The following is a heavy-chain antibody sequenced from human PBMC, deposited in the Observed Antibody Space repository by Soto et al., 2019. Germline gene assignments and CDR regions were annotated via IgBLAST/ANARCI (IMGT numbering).Heavy chain of an antibody. CDR3: VKDDGGYPSTAPH. V-gene: IGHV3-23*01. CDR2: ISGSGDRT. J-gene: IGHJ4*02. D-gene: IGHD3-22*01. CDR1: GITISNYP. Sequence: EVQLLESGGGLVQPGGSLRISCAASGITISNYPMSWARQAPGKGLDWVSGISGSGDRTYYADSAKGRFSISKDISKNSLSLQLDSLGVEDTAVYFCVKDDGGYPSTAPHWGQGTLVTVSS.